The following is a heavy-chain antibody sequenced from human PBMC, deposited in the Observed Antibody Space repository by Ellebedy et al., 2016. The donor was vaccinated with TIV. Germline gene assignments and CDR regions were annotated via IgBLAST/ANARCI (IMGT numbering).Heavy chain of an antibody. Sequence: PGGSLRLSCAASGFTFSPYTMNWVRQAPGKGLEWVSSISSNGNYVYGDSVKGRFTISRDNAKNSLFLQMNSLRAEDTAVYYCARVFGSSSDYWGQGTLVTVSS. CDR1: GFTFSPYT. J-gene: IGHJ4*02. CDR2: ISSNGNYV. D-gene: IGHD6-6*01. V-gene: IGHV3-21*01. CDR3: ARVFGSSSDY.